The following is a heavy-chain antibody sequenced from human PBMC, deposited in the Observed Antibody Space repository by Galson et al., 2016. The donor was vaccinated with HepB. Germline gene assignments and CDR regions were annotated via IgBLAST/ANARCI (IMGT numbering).Heavy chain of an antibody. V-gene: IGHV3-74*01. D-gene: IGHD2-21*01. CDR3: ARGGGYYSFDY. J-gene: IGHJ4*02. CDR1: GFTFSSYW. Sequence: SLRLSCAASGFTFSSYWMHWVRQAPGKGLVWVSRINSDESNTNYADSVKGRFTISRDNTKNTLYLQMNSLRAEDTAVYYCARGGGYYSFDYWGQGNLVTVSS. CDR2: INSDESNT.